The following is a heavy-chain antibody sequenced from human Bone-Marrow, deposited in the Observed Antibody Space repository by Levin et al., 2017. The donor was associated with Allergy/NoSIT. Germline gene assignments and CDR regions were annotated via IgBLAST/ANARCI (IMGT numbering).Heavy chain of an antibody. Sequence: PGGSLRLSCAASGFTFSSYWMHWVRQAPGKGLVWVSRINSDGSSTSYADSVKGRFTISRDNAKNTLYLQMNSLRAEDTAVYYCARGRASLRFLEWLLYTTVSNWFDPWGQGTLVTVSS. CDR3: ARGRASLRFLEWLLYTTVSNWFDP. J-gene: IGHJ5*02. CDR1: GFTFSSYW. D-gene: IGHD3-3*01. V-gene: IGHV3-74*01. CDR2: INSDGSST.